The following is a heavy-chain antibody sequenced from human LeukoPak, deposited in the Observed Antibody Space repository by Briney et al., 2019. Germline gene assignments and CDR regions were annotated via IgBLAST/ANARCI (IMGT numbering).Heavy chain of an antibody. J-gene: IGHJ4*02. CDR2: IYHSGST. CDR3: ARGRLGNYSYGRFYYFDY. D-gene: IGHD5-18*01. V-gene: IGHV4-30-2*01. Sequence: PSETLSLTCAVSGGSISSGGYSWSWIRQPPGKGLEWIGYIYHSGSTYYNPSLKSRVTISVDTSKNQFSLKLSSVTAADTAVYYCARGRLGNYSYGRFYYFDYWGQGTLVTVSS. CDR1: GGSISSGGYS.